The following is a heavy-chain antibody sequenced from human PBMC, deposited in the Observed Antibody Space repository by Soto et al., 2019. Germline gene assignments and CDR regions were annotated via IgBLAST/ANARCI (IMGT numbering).Heavy chain of an antibody. J-gene: IGHJ4*02. Sequence: TSETLSLTCTVSGGSINNYYWSWIRQPPGKGLEWIGYIYYSGSTNYNPSIKSRVPVSVDTSKNQFSLKMISVTAADTAVYYCARRYGGNFDYWGQGILVT. CDR3: ARRYGGNFDY. CDR2: IYYSGST. D-gene: IGHD1-26*01. CDR1: GGSINNYY. V-gene: IGHV4-59*01.